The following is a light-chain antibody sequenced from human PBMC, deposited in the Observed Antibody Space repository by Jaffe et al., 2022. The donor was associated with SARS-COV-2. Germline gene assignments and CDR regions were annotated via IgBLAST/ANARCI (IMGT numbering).Light chain of an antibody. CDR3: MQGLEPPIT. Sequence: DIVMTQSPLSLPVTPGEPASISCGSSQSLLYSDGNIYLAWYLQKARQSPQLLIYLVSNRASGVPDRFSGSGSDTDFTLRISRVEAEDVGVYYCMQGLEPPITFGQGTRLEIK. CDR2: LVS. CDR1: QSLLYSDGNIY. J-gene: IGKJ5*01. V-gene: IGKV2-28*01.